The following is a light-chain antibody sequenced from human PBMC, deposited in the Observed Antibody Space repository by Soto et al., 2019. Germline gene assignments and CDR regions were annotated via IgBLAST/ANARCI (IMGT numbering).Light chain of an antibody. CDR1: QSVLYSSNNNNY. V-gene: IGKV4-1*01. CDR3: QQYHSTPNT. Sequence: DIVMTQSPDSLAVSLGERATINCKSSQSVLYSSNNNNYLAWYQQKPGQPPKLLIYWASTRDSGVPDRFSGSGSGTDFTLTICSLQAEDVAVYYCQQYHSTPNTFGQGTKLEIK. J-gene: IGKJ2*01. CDR2: WAS.